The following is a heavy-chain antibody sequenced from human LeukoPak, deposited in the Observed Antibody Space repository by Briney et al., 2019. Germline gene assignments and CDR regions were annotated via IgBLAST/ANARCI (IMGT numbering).Heavy chain of an antibody. D-gene: IGHD3-3*01. CDR2: INPNSGDT. V-gene: IGHV1-2*02. Sequence: ASVKVSCKASGYTFTADYMHWVRQAPGQGLEWMGWINPNSGDTNYAQNFQDRVTMTRDTSISTAYMELSSLTSDDTAVYYCARGQSASYYYSDYWGQGTLVTVSS. CDR1: GYTFTADY. J-gene: IGHJ4*02. CDR3: ARGQSASYYYSDY.